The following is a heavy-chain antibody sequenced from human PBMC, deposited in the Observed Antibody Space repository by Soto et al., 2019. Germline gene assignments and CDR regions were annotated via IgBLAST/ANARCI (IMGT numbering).Heavy chain of an antibody. Sequence: SETLSLTCTVSGGSISSYYWSWIRQPPGKGLEWIGYIYHRGSTYCNPSLKSRVTISVDSSKNQFSLKLTSVTAADTAVYYCAXXFTXYFDYWGQGTLVTVSS. V-gene: IGHV4-59*04. CDR1: GGSISSYY. CDR2: IYHRGST. J-gene: IGHJ4*02. CDR3: AXXFTXYFDY.